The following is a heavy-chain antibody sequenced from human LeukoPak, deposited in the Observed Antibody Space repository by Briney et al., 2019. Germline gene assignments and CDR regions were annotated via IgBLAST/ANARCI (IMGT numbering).Heavy chain of an antibody. D-gene: IGHD6-25*01. CDR3: ARDPDQIAGANFDP. Sequence: PGGSLRLPCAASGFNFKNDWMNWVRQAPGKGLEWVANIKQDGSGKYYVDSVKGRFTISRDNAKNSLYLQMNSLRAEDTAVYYCARDPDQIAGANFDPWGQGTLVTVSS. V-gene: IGHV3-7*01. J-gene: IGHJ5*02. CDR1: GFNFKNDW. CDR2: IKQDGSGK.